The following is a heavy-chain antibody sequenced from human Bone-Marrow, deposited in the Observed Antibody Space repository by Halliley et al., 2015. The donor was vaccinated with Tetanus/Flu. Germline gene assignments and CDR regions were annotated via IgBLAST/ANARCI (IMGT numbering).Heavy chain of an antibody. Sequence: TLSLTCTVSGGSVTTGGYYWSWIRQYPGKGLEWIGYIYYSGSTHYNPSLKSRVTTSVDTSKNQFSLNLNSVTAADTAVYYCARGGVVVVAAIPWFEPWGQGTLVTVSS. CDR1: GGSVTTGGYY. V-gene: IGHV4-31*03. CDR2: IYYSGST. CDR3: ARGGVVVVAAIPWFEP. D-gene: IGHD2-15*01. J-gene: IGHJ5*02.